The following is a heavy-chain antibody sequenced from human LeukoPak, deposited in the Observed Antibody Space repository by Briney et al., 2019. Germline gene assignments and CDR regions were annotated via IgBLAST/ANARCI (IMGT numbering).Heavy chain of an antibody. V-gene: IGHV3-23*01. J-gene: IGHJ4*02. D-gene: IGHD5-24*01. CDR1: GFTFSSYG. CDR3: AKDPSTLTIRDDY. CDR2: ISGSGGST. Sequence: GGSLRLSCAASGFTFSSYGMNWVRQAPGKGLDWVSAISGSGGSTYYADSVKGRFTISRDNSKNTVYVQMNSLRAEDTAVYYCAKDPSTLTIRDDYWGQGTLVTVSS.